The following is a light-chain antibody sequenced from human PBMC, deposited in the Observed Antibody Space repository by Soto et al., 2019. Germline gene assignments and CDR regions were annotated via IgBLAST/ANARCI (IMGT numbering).Light chain of an antibody. V-gene: IGKV1-39*01. CDR2: AAS. CDR3: MQPLQSWT. Sequence: DIQMTQSRSSLSASVGDRVTITCRASQTITSGLNWYQQRPGKAPKLLIYAASNLQSGVPSRFSGSGSGTDYTLKISRVEAEDVGVYYCMQPLQSWTFGQGTKVDI. J-gene: IGKJ1*01. CDR1: QTITSG.